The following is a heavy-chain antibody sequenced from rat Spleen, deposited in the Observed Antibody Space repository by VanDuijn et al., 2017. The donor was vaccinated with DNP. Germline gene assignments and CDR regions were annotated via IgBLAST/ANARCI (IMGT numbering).Heavy chain of an antibody. Sequence: QVQLKESGPGLVQPSQTLSLTCTVSGFSLTRNSVHWVRQPAGKGPEWMGRMWYDGDVAYNSALKSRLSISRDTSRNQVFLKMNSLQSDDTGTYYCARTTRPSALDAWGQGTSVTVSS. CDR1: GFSLTRNS. CDR3: ARTTRPSALDA. CDR2: MWYDGDV. J-gene: IGHJ4*01. V-gene: IGHV2-63*01. D-gene: IGHD1-4*01.